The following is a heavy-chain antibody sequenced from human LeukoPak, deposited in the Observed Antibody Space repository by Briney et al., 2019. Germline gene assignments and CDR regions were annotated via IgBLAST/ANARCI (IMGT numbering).Heavy chain of an antibody. CDR1: GGSIRDYQ. V-gene: IGHV3-23*01. J-gene: IGHJ6*02. Sequence: ETLSLTCAVSGGSIRDYQWSWIRQPPGKGLEWVSAISGSGGSTYYADSVKGRFTISRDNSKNTLYLQMNSLRAEDTAVYYCAKEERHYYYGMDVWGQGTTVTVSS. CDR3: AKEERHYYYGMDV. CDR2: ISGSGGST.